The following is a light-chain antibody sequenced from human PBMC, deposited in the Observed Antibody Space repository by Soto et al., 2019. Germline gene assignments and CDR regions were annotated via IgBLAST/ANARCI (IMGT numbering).Light chain of an antibody. Sequence: QSALTQPASVSGSPGQSITISCTGTSSEVGGYNYVSWYQQHPGKAPKLMIYEVSNRPSGVSNRFSGSKSGNTASLTISGLQAEDEADYYCSSYTSSSTVVVGGVTKLTVL. V-gene: IGLV2-14*01. CDR1: SSEVGGYNY. CDR3: SSYTSSSTVV. J-gene: IGLJ2*01. CDR2: EVS.